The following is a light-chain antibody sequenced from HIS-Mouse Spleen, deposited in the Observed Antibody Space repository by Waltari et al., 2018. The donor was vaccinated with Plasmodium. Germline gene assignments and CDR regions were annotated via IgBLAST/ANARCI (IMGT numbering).Light chain of an antibody. Sequence: EIVLTQSPGTLSLSPGERATLSCRASHSVSSSYFAWYQQKPGQAPRLLIYGASSRATGIPDRFSGSGSGTDFTLTISRLEPEDFAVYYCQQYGSSPYTFGQGTKLEIK. V-gene: IGKV3-20*01. CDR1: HSVSSSY. CDR3: QQYGSSPYT. CDR2: GAS. J-gene: IGKJ2*01.